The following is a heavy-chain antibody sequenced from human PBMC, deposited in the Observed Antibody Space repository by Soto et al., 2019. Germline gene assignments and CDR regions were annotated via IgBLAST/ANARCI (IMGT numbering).Heavy chain of an antibody. Sequence: SETLSLTCTVSGDSISSDDYYWNWIRQPPGKGLEWIGYISYSGGTYYNPSPKSRVSILVDTSKNHFSLDLNSVTAADTAMYFCAAELSGYSYGPGDLYWGQGTLVTVSS. D-gene: IGHD6-13*01. CDR1: GDSISSDDYY. J-gene: IGHJ4*02. CDR2: ISYSGGT. CDR3: AAELSGYSYGPGDLY. V-gene: IGHV4-30-4*01.